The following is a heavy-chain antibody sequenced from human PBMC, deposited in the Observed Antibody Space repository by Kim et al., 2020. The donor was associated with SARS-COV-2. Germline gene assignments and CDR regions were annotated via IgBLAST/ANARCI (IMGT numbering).Heavy chain of an antibody. J-gene: IGHJ4*02. CDR2: ILYSGST. CDR3: ARGTIVAYDD. D-gene: IGHD2-15*01. CDR1: GGSIRSGGYY. Sequence: SETLSLTCTVSGGSIRSGGYYWSRIRQRPGKGLEWIGYILYSGSTYYTPSLKSRVSISADTSKNQFSLMLRSVSAADTAVYYCARGTIVAYDDWGQGTLV. V-gene: IGHV4-31*03.